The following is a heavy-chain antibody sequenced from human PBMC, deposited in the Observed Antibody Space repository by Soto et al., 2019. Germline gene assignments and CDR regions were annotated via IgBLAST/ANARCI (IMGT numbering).Heavy chain of an antibody. J-gene: IGHJ3*02. CDR3: AGTVTYYYDSSGYGFDI. V-gene: IGHV4-31*03. CDR1: GGSISSGGYY. CDR2: IYYSGST. Sequence: SETLSLTCTVSGGSISSGGYYWSWIRQHPGKGLEWIGYIYYSGSTYYNPSPKSRVTISVDTSKNQFSLKLSSVTAADTAVYYCAGTVTYYYDSSGYGFDIWGQGTMVT. D-gene: IGHD3-22*01.